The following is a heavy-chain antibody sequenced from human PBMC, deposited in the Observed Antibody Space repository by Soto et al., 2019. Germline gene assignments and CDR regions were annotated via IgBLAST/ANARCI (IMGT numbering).Heavy chain of an antibody. J-gene: IGHJ6*02. CDR3: ARVTSRNYYYYDGMDV. D-gene: IGHD3-16*01. Sequence: QVQLVQSGGEVKKPGSSVKVSCKASGGTFSSYAISWVRQAPGQGLEWMGGIIPIFGTANYAQKFQGRVTITADESTSTAYMELSSLRSEDAAVYYCARVTSRNYYYYDGMDVWGQGTTVTVSS. CDR1: GGTFSSYA. V-gene: IGHV1-69*01. CDR2: IIPIFGTA.